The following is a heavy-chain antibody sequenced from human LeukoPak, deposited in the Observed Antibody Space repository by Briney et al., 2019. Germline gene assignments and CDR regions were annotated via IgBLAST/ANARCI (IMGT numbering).Heavy chain of an antibody. D-gene: IGHD6-13*01. CDR2: ISSSSYI. J-gene: IGHJ6*02. V-gene: IGHV3-21*01. Sequence: KSGGSLRLSCAASEFTFSSYSMNWVRQAPGKGLEWVSSISSSSYIYYADSVKGRFTISRDNAKNSLYLQMNSLRAEDTAVYYCARAAGKFNYYYGMDVWGQGTTVTVSS. CDR1: EFTFSSYS. CDR3: ARAAGKFNYYYGMDV.